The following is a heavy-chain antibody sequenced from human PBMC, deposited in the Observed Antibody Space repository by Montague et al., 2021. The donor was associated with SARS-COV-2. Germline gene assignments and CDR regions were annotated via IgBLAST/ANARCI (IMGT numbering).Heavy chain of an antibody. V-gene: IGHV4-34*01. CDR3: ARDRYSSSWYGQKYYFDY. CDR2: INHSGST. CDR1: GGSFSGYY. Sequence: TLSLTCAVYGGSFSGYYWSWIRQPPGKGLEWIGEINHSGSTNYNPSLKSRVTISVDTSKNQFSLKLSSVTAADTAVYYCARDRYSSSWYGQKYYFDYWGQGTLVTVSS. D-gene: IGHD6-13*01. J-gene: IGHJ4*02.